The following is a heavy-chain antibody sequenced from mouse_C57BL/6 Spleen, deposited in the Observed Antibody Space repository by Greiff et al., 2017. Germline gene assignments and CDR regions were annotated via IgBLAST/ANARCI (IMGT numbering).Heavy chain of an antibody. J-gene: IGHJ2*01. D-gene: IGHD1-2*01. Sequence: QVQLQQPGAELVKPGASVKLSCKASGYTFTSYWMHWVKQRPGQGLEWIGMIHPNSGSTNYNEKFKSKATLTVDKSPSTAYMQLSSLTSEDSAVYYCARITTADFDYWGQGTTLTVSS. CDR3: ARITTADFDY. V-gene: IGHV1-64*01. CDR2: IHPNSGST. CDR1: GYTFTSYW.